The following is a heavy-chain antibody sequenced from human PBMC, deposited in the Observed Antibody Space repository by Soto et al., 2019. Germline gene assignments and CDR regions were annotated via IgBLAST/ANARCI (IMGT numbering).Heavy chain of an antibody. CDR1: GGSIIDYY. Sequence: PSETLSLTCTVSGGSIIDYYWSWIRQPLGKGLEWIGSVYYSGSTYYNPSLESRVTISVDKSKNQFSLKLMSLSAADTAVYYCGRLEGLATISYYFDYWGQGALVTVSS. J-gene: IGHJ4*02. CDR3: GRLEGLATISYYFDY. CDR2: VYYSGST. D-gene: IGHD3-9*01. V-gene: IGHV4-59*08.